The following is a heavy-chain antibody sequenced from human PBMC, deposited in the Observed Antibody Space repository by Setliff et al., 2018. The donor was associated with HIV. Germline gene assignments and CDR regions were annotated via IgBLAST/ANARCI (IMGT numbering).Heavy chain of an antibody. CDR3: XRXPXXXXSRXLPDF. CDR1: XXSISSSGYS. J-gene: IGHJ4*02. D-gene: IGHD7-27*01. V-gene: IGHV4-30-4*03. CDR2: IHYSGTT. Sequence: PSETLXLTCSVSXXSISSSGYSWSWIRQHPGKCLEWLGYIHYSGTTYYSPSLESRLTISIDTSENQFTLLLKYLTAAGXXXVFWXRXPXXXXSRXLPDFWGPGMLVTVSS.